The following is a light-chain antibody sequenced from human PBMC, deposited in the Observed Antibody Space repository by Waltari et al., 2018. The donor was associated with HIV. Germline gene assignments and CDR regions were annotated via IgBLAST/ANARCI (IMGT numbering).Light chain of an antibody. Sequence: TPGQRVTISCSGSSSNIGSNYVYWYQQLPGTAPKLLIYRNNQRPSGVPDRFSGSKSGTSASLAISGLRSDDEADYYCAAWDGSLSAYVLFGGGTKLTVL. CDR2: RNN. V-gene: IGLV1-47*01. CDR3: AAWDGSLSAYVL. J-gene: IGLJ2*01. CDR1: SSNIGSNY.